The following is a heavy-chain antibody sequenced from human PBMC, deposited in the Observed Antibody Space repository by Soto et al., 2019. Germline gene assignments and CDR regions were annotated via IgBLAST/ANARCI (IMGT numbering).Heavy chain of an antibody. CDR1: GFNFSSHW. D-gene: IGHD2-2*01. J-gene: IGHJ6*04. CDR2: INSDGSSP. V-gene: IGHV3-74*01. Sequence: PGGSLRISCAASGFNFSSHWMHWVREAPGKGLIWVSRINSDGSSPIYADFVKGRFIISRDNAKNTLYLQMNSLRAEDTAVYYCDYSSYGMDVWGKGTTVTVS. CDR3: DYSSYGMDV.